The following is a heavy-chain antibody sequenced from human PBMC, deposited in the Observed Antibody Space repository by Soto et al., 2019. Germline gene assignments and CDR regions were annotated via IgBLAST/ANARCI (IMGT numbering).Heavy chain of an antibody. Sequence: ASVKVSCKASGGTFSSYAISWVRQAPGQGLEWMGGIIPIFGTANYAQKFQGRVTITADKSTSTAYMELSSLRSEDTAVYYCASSPYYYDSSGYYFFFDYWGQGTLVTVSS. CDR2: IIPIFGTA. V-gene: IGHV1-69*06. CDR1: GGTFSSYA. CDR3: ASSPYYYDSSGYYFFFDY. J-gene: IGHJ4*02. D-gene: IGHD3-22*01.